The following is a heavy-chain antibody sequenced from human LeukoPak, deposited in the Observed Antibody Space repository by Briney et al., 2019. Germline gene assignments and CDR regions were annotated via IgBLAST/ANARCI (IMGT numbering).Heavy chain of an antibody. D-gene: IGHD3-22*01. CDR3: ARRDDSSGYHKIFDY. J-gene: IGHJ4*02. Sequence: SETLSLTCAVYGGSFSGYYWNWIRQPPGKGLEWIGEINHSGSINYNSSLKSRVTISVDTSKNQFSLKLSSVTAADTAVYYCARRDDSSGYHKIFDYWGPGTLVTVSS. CDR1: GGSFSGYY. CDR2: INHSGSI. V-gene: IGHV4-34*01.